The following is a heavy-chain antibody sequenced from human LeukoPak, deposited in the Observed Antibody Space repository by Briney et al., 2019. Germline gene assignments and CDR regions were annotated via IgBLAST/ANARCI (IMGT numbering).Heavy chain of an antibody. CDR1: GDTFTNYD. Sequence: ASVKVSCKASGDTFTNYDFNWVRKATGQGLEWMGWMNPNSGDTGYAQKFRGRVTMTRDTSISTAYMELSSLTSDDTAVYYCARGKEDYDGSDFPLLGYWGQGTLVTVSS. V-gene: IGHV1-8*02. D-gene: IGHD3-22*01. CDR3: ARGKEDYDGSDFPLLGY. J-gene: IGHJ4*02. CDR2: MNPNSGDT.